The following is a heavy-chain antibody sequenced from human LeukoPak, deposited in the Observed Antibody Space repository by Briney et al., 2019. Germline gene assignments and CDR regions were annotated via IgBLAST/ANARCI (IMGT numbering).Heavy chain of an antibody. D-gene: IGHD4-11*01. CDR3: ARASTVTIPPLLGY. V-gene: IGHV1-2*02. CDR1: GGTFSSYA. Sequence: ASVKVSCKASGGTFSSYAISWVRQAPGQGLEWMGWINPNSGGTNYAQKFQGRVTMTRDTSISTAYMELSRLRSDDTAVYYCARASTVTIPPLLGYWGQGTLVTVSS. CDR2: INPNSGGT. J-gene: IGHJ4*02.